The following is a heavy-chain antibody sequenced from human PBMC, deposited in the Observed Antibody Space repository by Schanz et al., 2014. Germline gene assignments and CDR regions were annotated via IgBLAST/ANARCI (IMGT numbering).Heavy chain of an antibody. V-gene: IGHV1-18*01. CDR1: GYTFTTYG. CDR2: ISAYNGHT. CDR3: ARDRGHVEQLVLEWYYAMDV. J-gene: IGHJ6*02. Sequence: QVQLVQSGSEVKTPGASVKVSCKASGYTFTTYGISWVRQAPGQGLEWMGWISAYNGHTNYAQKFQGRVTMTTDTSARTAYMELRSLRSDDTAVYYCARDRGHVEQLVLEWYYAMDVWGQGTTVAVSS. D-gene: IGHD6-6*01.